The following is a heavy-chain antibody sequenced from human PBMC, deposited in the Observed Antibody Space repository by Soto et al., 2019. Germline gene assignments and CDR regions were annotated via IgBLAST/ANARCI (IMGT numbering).Heavy chain of an antibody. CDR1: GGSISSYY. V-gene: IGHV4-59*01. Sequence: PSETLSLTCTVPGGSISSYYWSWIRQPPGKGLEWIGYIYYSGSTNYNPSLKSRVTISVDTSKNQFSLKLSSVTAADTAVYYCAREILTGTNDYWGQGTLVTVSS. J-gene: IGHJ4*02. CDR2: IYYSGST. D-gene: IGHD1-7*01. CDR3: AREILTGTNDY.